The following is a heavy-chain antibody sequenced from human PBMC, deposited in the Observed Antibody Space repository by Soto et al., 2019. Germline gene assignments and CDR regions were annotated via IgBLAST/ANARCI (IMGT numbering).Heavy chain of an antibody. J-gene: IGHJ3*02. Sequence: ASVKVSCKASGYTFTSYGISWVRQAPGQGLEWMGWMNPNSGNTGYAQKFQGRVTMTRNTSISTAYMELSSLRSEDTAVYYCARAIRSSGWYLRAFDIWGQGTMVTVS. D-gene: IGHD6-19*01. V-gene: IGHV1-8*02. CDR1: GYTFTSYG. CDR2: MNPNSGNT. CDR3: ARAIRSSGWYLRAFDI.